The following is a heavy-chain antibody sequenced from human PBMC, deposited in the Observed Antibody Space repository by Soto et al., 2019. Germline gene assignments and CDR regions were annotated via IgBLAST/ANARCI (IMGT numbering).Heavy chain of an antibody. Sequence: GGYMRLSCAASGFTFSSYAMSWVRQAPGKGLEWVSAISGSGGSTYYADSVKGRFTISRDNSKNTLYLQMNSLRAEDTAVYYWARGRIVGATYYYYGLDVWGQGTTVTVS. CDR2: ISGSGGST. J-gene: IGHJ6*02. D-gene: IGHD1-26*01. CDR1: GFTFSSYA. V-gene: IGHV3-23*01. CDR3: ARGRIVGATYYYYGLDV.